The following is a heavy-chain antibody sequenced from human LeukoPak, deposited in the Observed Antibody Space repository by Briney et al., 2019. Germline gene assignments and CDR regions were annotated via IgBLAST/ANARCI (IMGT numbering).Heavy chain of an antibody. CDR3: ARSVTRGGFDH. V-gene: IGHV3-64*01. Sequence: GGSLRLSCAASGFTFSSYAMHWVRQAPGKGLEYVSAISSNGGSTYYANSVKGRFTISRDNSKNTLYLQMGSLRAEDMAVYYCARSVTRGGFDHWGQGTLVTVSS. J-gene: IGHJ4*02. CDR1: GFTFSSYA. CDR2: ISSNGGST. D-gene: IGHD3-16*01.